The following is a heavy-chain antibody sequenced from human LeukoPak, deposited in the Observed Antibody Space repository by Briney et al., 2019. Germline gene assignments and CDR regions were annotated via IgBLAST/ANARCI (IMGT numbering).Heavy chain of an antibody. CDR3: ARAGITMVRGVIIRKGSWFDP. Sequence: PGGSLRLSCAASGFTFSSYSMNWVRQAPGKGLEWVSSISSSSSYIYYADSVKGRFTISRDNAKNSLYLQMNSLRAEDTAVYYCARAGITMVRGVIIRKGSWFDPWGQGTLVTVSS. J-gene: IGHJ5*02. V-gene: IGHV3-21*01. D-gene: IGHD3-10*01. CDR2: ISSSSSYI. CDR1: GFTFSSYS.